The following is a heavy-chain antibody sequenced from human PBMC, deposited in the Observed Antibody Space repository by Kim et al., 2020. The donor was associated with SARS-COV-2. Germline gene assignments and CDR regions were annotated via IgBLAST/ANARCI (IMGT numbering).Heavy chain of an antibody. Sequence: SETLSLTCTVSGGSISSYYWSWIRQPPGKGLEWIGYIYYSGSTNYNPSLKSRVTISVDTSKNQFSLKLSSVTAADTAVYYCARSPKSRVTTGGFDYWGQGTLVTVSS. D-gene: IGHD4-17*01. CDR1: GGSISSYY. CDR3: ARSPKSRVTTGGFDY. J-gene: IGHJ4*02. CDR2: IYYSGST. V-gene: IGHV4-59*01.